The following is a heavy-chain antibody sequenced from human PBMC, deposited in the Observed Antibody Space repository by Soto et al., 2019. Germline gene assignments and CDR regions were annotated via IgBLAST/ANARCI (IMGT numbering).Heavy chain of an antibody. J-gene: IGHJ6*02. CDR3: AKISGRDPNYGDYSYYYYFGMDV. Sequence: EVQLLESGGGLVQPGGSLRLSCAASGFTFSSYAMSWVRQAPGKGLEWISSISGSGGSTYYADSVKGRFTISRDNSKNTLYLEVSSLRAEDMAVYYCAKISGRDPNYGDYSYYYYFGMDVWGQGTTVTVSS. CDR2: ISGSGGST. CDR1: GFTFSSYA. V-gene: IGHV3-23*01. D-gene: IGHD4-17*01.